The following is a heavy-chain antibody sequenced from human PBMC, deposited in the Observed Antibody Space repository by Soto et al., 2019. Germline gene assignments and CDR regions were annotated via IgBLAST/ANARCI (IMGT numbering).Heavy chain of an antibody. CDR2: IFGGGTT. J-gene: IGHJ3*02. CDR1: GFSVSSNY. D-gene: IGHD3-3*02. CDR3: TRDIRGITGDAFDI. Sequence: EVQLVESGGGLVQPGGSLRLSCAASGFSVSSNYMSWVRQAPEKGLEWVSVIFGGGTTYYADSVKGRFTISRDKSKSTLYLRMNSLRAEDTAVYYCTRDIRGITGDAFDIWGQGTMVTVSS. V-gene: IGHV3-66*01.